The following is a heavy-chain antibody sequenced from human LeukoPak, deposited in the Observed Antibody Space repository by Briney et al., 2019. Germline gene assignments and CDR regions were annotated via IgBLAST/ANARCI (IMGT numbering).Heavy chain of an antibody. Sequence: GGSLGLSCVASGFTFDAFGMHWVRQAPGKGPEWVSGISWNSGIVGYGDSADSVKGRFTISRDNAKNSLYLQMNSLRPEDTAFYYCAKGLISMVRGVIDYWGQGTLVTVSS. CDR3: AKGLISMVRGVIDY. J-gene: IGHJ4*02. CDR1: GFTFDAFG. D-gene: IGHD3-10*01. V-gene: IGHV3-9*01. CDR2: ISWNSGIV.